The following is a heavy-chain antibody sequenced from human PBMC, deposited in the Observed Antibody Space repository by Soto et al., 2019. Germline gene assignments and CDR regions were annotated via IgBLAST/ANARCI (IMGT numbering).Heavy chain of an antibody. CDR3: ARDGNTYYYDRQDY. V-gene: IGHV3-30-3*01. Sequence: PGGSLRLSCAASGFTFSSYAMHWVRQAPGKGLEWVAIISYDGSNKYYADSVKGRFTISRDISKNTLYLQMNSLRGENTAVYYCARDGNTYYYDRQDYWGQGSLVTVSS. D-gene: IGHD3-22*01. J-gene: IGHJ4*02. CDR1: GFTFSSYA. CDR2: ISYDGSNK.